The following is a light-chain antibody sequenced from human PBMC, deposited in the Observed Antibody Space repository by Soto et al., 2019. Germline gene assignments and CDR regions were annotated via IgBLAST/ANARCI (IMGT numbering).Light chain of an antibody. Sequence: EVVMTQSPGAVSVSPGERATLSCRASQSVTSNVAWYQQKPGQAPRLLIYRASARATGVPARFSGSGSGTEFTLTISSLQSEDFAVYYCQQYNNWPRTFGQGTKVEIK. V-gene: IGKV3-15*01. CDR1: QSVTSN. CDR3: QQYNNWPRT. J-gene: IGKJ1*01. CDR2: RAS.